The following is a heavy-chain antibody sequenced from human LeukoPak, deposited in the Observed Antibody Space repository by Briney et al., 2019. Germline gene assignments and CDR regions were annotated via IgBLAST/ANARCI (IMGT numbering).Heavy chain of an antibody. D-gene: IGHD3-16*01. CDR1: GASVSSGSYH. V-gene: IGHV4-61*01. CDR2: MYYSGRT. CDR3: ARVMITTTFYFDY. J-gene: IGHJ4*02. Sequence: SETLSLPCTVSGASVSSGSYHWIWIRQAPGKGLEWIGYMYYSGRTNYNPTLKSRVTISVDTSKNQFSLNLSSVTAADTAVYYCARVMITTTFYFDYWGQGSLLTVSS.